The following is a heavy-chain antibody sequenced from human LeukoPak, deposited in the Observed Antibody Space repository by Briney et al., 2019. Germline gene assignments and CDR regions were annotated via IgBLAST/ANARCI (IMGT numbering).Heavy chain of an antibody. CDR2: ISTSGSTI. D-gene: IGHD6-6*01. J-gene: IGHJ3*02. Sequence: GGSLRLSCAASGFTFMDYYLSWIRKAPGKGLEGLSYISTSGSTIFYADSVKGRFTISRDNAKTSLYLQMNSLRAEDTAVYYCARDARGAFDIWGQGSMVTVSS. CDR3: ARDARGAFDI. CDR1: GFTFMDYY. V-gene: IGHV3-11*01.